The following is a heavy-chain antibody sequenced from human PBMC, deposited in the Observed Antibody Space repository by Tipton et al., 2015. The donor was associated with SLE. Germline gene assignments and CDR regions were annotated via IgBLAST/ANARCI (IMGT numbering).Heavy chain of an antibody. CDR2: IYYSGST. J-gene: IGHJ3*02. Sequence: TLSLTCTVSGGSISSYYWSWIRQPPGKGLEWIGYIYYSGSTNYNPSLKSRVTISIDKSKNQFSLKVYSVTAADTAVYYCARPPYYFDRGAFDIWGQGTMVTVSS. D-gene: IGHD3-22*01. V-gene: IGHV4-59*12. CDR1: GGSISSYY. CDR3: ARPPYYFDRGAFDI.